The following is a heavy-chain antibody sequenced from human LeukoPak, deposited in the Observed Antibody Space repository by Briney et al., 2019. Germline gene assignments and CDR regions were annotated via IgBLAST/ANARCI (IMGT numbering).Heavy chain of an antibody. J-gene: IGHJ2*01. CDR1: GFTFSSYG. V-gene: IGHV3-48*02. Sequence: GGSLRLSCAASGFTFSSYGMNWVPQAPGKGLEWVSYISSSGSTIYYANSVKGRFTISRDNARNSLYLQMNSLRDEDTAVYYCARDFSAPLPLWGRGTLVTVSS. CDR2: ISSSGSTI. D-gene: IGHD3-3*02. CDR3: ARDFSAPLPL.